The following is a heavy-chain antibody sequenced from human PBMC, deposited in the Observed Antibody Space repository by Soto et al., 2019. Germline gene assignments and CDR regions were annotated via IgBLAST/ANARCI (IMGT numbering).Heavy chain of an antibody. J-gene: IGHJ6*02. Sequence: GASVKVSCKASGYTFTSYGISWVRQAPGQGLEWMGWISAYNGNTNYAQKLQGRVTMTTDTSTSTAYMELRRLRSDDTAVYYCARDQWLRFDYYGMDVWGQGTTVTSP. V-gene: IGHV1-18*01. CDR2: ISAYNGNT. CDR1: GYTFTSYG. CDR3: ARDQWLRFDYYGMDV. D-gene: IGHD5-12*01.